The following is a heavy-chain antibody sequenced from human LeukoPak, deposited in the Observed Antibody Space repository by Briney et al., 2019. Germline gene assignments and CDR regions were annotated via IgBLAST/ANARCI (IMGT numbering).Heavy chain of an antibody. D-gene: IGHD4-17*01. V-gene: IGHV3-21*01. J-gene: IGHJ4*02. CDR2: ISSGSSYI. CDR1: GFTFSSSS. CDR3: ARGSTTVTPNLDY. Sequence: GGSLRLSCAASGFTFSSSSMNWVRQAPGKGLEWVSSISSGSSYIYYADSVKGRFTISRDNAKNSLSLQMNSLRAEDTAVYYCARGSTTVTPNLDYWGQGTHVTVSS.